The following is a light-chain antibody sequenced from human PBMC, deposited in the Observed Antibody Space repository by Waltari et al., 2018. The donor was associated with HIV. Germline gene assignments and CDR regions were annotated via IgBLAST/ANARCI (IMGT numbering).Light chain of an antibody. V-gene: IGLV2-23*01. CDR1: SIDVGSYHP. Sequence: QSALTQPASVSGSPGQSITISCTGTSIDVGSYHPVSWYQQHPGKAPKLMIYEGSKRPSGVSNRFSGSKSGNTASLTISGLQAEDEADYYCCSYAGSSTPYVFGTGTKVTVL. CDR2: EGS. CDR3: CSYAGSSTPYV. J-gene: IGLJ1*01.